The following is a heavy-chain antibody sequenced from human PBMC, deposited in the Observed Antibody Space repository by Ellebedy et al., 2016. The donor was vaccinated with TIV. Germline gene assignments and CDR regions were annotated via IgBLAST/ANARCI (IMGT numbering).Heavy chain of an antibody. J-gene: IGHJ5*02. CDR3: VRVGVRNKAVDL. CDR1: GFSFSSYW. V-gene: IGHV3-74*01. CDR2: ITRDGRSI. Sequence: GESLKISCAASGFSFSSYWMHWVRQVPGKGLVWVSRITRDGRSISYADSVRGRFAISRDNDRNTMYLQMNSLRVEDTAGYYCVRVGVRNKAVDLWGQGALVTVSS. D-gene: IGHD2-15*01.